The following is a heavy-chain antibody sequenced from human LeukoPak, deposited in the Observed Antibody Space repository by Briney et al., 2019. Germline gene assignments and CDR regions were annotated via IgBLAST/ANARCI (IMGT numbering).Heavy chain of an antibody. J-gene: IGHJ6*02. Sequence: PSETLSLTCAVYGGSFSDYYWSWIRQPPGKGLEWIGEINHSGSTNYNPSLKSRVTISVDTSKNQFSLKLSSVTAADTAVYYCARVGRLAVWGQGTTVTVSS. V-gene: IGHV4-34*01. CDR2: INHSGST. CDR1: GGSFSDYY. CDR3: ARVGRLAV. D-gene: IGHD6-6*01.